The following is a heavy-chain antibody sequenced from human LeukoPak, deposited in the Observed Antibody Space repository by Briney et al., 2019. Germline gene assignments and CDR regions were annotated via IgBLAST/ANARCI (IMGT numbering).Heavy chain of an antibody. CDR1: GGSISSSSYY. V-gene: IGHV4-39*02. J-gene: IGHJ5*02. CDR2: IYYSGST. D-gene: IGHD6-13*01. Sequence: PSETLSLTCTVSGGSISSSSYYWGWIRQPQGKGLEWIGSIYYSGSTYYNPSLKSRVTISVVTSKNQFSLKLSSVTAADTAVYYCARDSGLAAAGTDRNWFDPWGQGTLVTVSS. CDR3: ARDSGLAAAGTDRNWFDP.